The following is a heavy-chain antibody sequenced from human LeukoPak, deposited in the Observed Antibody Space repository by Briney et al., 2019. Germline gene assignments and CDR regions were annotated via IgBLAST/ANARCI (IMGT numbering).Heavy chain of an antibody. V-gene: IGHV1-18*01. D-gene: IGHD3-16*02. CDR2: ISAYNGNT. J-gene: IGHJ4*02. CDR3: ARDGSYIGGVIVSGDY. CDR1: GYTFTSYG. Sequence: GASVKVSCKASGYTFTSYGSSWVRRAPGQGLEWMGWISAYNGNTNYAQKLQGRVTMTTDTSTSTAYMELRSLRSDDTAVYYCARDGSYIGGVIVSGDYWGQGTLVTVSS.